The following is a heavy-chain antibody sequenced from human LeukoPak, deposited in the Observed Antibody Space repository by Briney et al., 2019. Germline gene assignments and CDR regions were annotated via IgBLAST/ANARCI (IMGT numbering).Heavy chain of an antibody. D-gene: IGHD6-6*01. CDR3: ARLGLESSSSSGYYYYYYMDV. V-gene: IGHV4-4*09. Sequence: PSETLSLTCTVSGGSISSYYWSWIRQPPGKGLEWIGYIYTSGSTNYNPSLKSRVTISVDTSKNQFSLKLSSVTAADTAVYYCARLGLESSSSSGYYYYYYMDVWGKGTTVTVSS. CDR1: GGSISSYY. CDR2: IYTSGST. J-gene: IGHJ6*03.